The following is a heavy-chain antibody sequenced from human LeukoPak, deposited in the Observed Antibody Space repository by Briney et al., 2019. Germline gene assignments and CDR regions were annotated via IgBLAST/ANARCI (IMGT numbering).Heavy chain of an antibody. CDR3: AKGRNCCPAWGGSCWCLDY. D-gene: IGHD2-15*01. J-gene: IGHJ4*02. Sequence: GGSLRLSCAASGFTFDDYAMHWVRQAPGKGREGGSGISWNSGSIGYADSVKGRFTISRDNAKNSLYLQMNSLRAEDTALYYCAKGRNCCPAWGGSCWCLDYWGQGTLVTVSS. CDR1: GFTFDDYA. V-gene: IGHV3-9*01. CDR2: ISWNSGSI.